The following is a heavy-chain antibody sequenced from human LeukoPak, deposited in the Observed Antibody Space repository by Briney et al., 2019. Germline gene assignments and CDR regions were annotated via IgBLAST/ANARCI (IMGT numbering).Heavy chain of an antibody. CDR2: IYYSGST. D-gene: IGHD3-22*01. CDR1: GGSISNYY. V-gene: IGHV4-59*12. Sequence: PSETLSLTCTVSGGSISNYYWIYIRQPPGKGLEWIGYIYYSGSTNYNPSLKSRVTISVDTSKNQFSLKLGSVTAADTAVYYCAGIYYDSRGLGNYYYYYYMDVWGKGTTVTISS. J-gene: IGHJ6*03. CDR3: AGIYYDSRGLGNYYYYYYMDV.